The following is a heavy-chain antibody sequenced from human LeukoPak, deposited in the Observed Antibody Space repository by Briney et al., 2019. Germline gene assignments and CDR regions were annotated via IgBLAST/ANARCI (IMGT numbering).Heavy chain of an antibody. CDR2: IYYSGST. D-gene: IGHD2-2*01. Sequence: PSETLSLTCTVSGDSISSGDYYWSWIRQPPGKGLEWIGYIYYSGSTYYNPSLKSRVTISVDTSKNQFSLKLSSVTAADTAVYYCASRLVVPAGIDYWGQGTLVTVSS. CDR3: ASRLVVPAGIDY. J-gene: IGHJ4*02. CDR1: GDSISSGDYY. V-gene: IGHV4-30-4*08.